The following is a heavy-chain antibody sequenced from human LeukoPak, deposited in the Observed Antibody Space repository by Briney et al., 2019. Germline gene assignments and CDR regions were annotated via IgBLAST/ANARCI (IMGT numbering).Heavy chain of an antibody. CDR2: ISSSGDRT. Sequence: GGSLRLSCAASGFTFSTYAMSWIRQAPGKGLEWVSSISSSGDRTFYADSVKDRFTISRDNSENTLYLQMSRLRAEDTAVYYCAKDRPNYHESNGHYYRPNGDYWGQGTLVTVSS. CDR3: AKDRPNYHESNGHYYRPNGDY. CDR1: GFTFSTYA. D-gene: IGHD3-22*01. J-gene: IGHJ4*02. V-gene: IGHV3-23*01.